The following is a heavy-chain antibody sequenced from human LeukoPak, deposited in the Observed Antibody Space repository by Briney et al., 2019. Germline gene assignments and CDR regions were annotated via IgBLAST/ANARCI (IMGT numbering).Heavy chain of an antibody. J-gene: IGHJ6*04. D-gene: IGHD3-22*01. CDR1: GFTINTNY. CDR3: AREIGYYFDSDDSRLRGRLDV. CDR2: IYPGGVT. V-gene: IGHV3-53*01. Sequence: GGSLRLSCATSGFTINTNYMNWVRQAPGRGLEWLSVIYPGGVTKYAESVKGRFTVSRDIAKNTVYLEMKDLRAEDTALYYCAREIGYYFDSDDSRLRGRLDVWGKGTSVTVSS.